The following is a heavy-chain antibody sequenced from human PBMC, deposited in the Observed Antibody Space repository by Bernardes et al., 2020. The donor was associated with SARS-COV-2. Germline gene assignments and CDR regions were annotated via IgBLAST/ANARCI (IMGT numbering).Heavy chain of an antibody. CDR3: ALTMVRGGELNWFDP. D-gene: IGHD3-10*01. Sequence: ETLSLTCTVSGGSISSSSYYWGWIRQPPGKGLEWIGSIYYSGSTYYNPSLKSRVTISVDTSKNQFSLKLSSVTAADTAVYYCALTMVRGGELNWFDPWGQGTLVTVSS. J-gene: IGHJ5*02. CDR2: IYYSGST. V-gene: IGHV4-39*01. CDR1: GGSISSSSYY.